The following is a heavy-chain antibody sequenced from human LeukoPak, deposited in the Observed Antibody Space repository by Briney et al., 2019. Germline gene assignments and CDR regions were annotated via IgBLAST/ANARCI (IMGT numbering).Heavy chain of an antibody. CDR2: INPNSGGT. CDR3: ARAVVVVAATILYNWFDP. V-gene: IGHV1-2*02. J-gene: IGHJ5*02. D-gene: IGHD2-15*01. Sequence: ASVKVSCKASGYTFTGYYMHWVRQAPGQGLEWMGWINPNSGGTNYAQKFQGRVTMTRGTSISTAYMELSRLRSDDTAVYHCARAVVVVAATILYNWFDPWGQGTLVTVSS. CDR1: GYTFTGYY.